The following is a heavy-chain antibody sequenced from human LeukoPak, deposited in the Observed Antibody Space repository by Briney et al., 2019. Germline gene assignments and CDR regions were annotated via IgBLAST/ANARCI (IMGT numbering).Heavy chain of an antibody. Sequence: ASVKVSCKASGYTFTSYYMHWVRQAPGQGLEWMGRINPNSGGTNYAQKFQGRVTMTRDTSISTAYMELSRLRSDDTAVYYCARDRYGSGSDFDYWGQGTLVTVSS. CDR1: GYTFTSYY. V-gene: IGHV1-2*06. CDR3: ARDRYGSGSDFDY. CDR2: INPNSGGT. D-gene: IGHD3-10*01. J-gene: IGHJ4*02.